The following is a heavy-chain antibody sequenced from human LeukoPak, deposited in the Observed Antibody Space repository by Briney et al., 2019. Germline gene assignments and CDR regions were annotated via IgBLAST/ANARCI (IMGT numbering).Heavy chain of an antibody. CDR2: IYYSGST. Sequence: PSETLSLTCTVSGGSISSYYWSWIRQPPGKGLEWIGYIYYSGSTNYNPSLKSRVTISVDTSKNQFSLKLSSVTAADTAVYYCARVGYREGYYYDSRGYYYAFDIWGQGTMVTVSS. D-gene: IGHD3-22*01. CDR3: ARVGYREGYYYDSRGYYYAFDI. CDR1: GGSISSYY. J-gene: IGHJ3*02. V-gene: IGHV4-59*01.